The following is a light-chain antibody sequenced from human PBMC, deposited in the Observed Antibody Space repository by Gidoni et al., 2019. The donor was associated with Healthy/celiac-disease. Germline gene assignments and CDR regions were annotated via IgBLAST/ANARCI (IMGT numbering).Light chain of an antibody. Sequence: SYELTQPPSVSVSPGQTASITCSGDNLGDKYACWYQQKPGQSPVLVIYQKNKRPSGIPERFSGSISGNTATLTISGTQAMDEADYYCQAWDIRTAVFGGGTRLTVL. CDR1: NLGDKY. V-gene: IGLV3-1*01. J-gene: IGLJ3*02. CDR2: QKN. CDR3: QAWDIRTAV.